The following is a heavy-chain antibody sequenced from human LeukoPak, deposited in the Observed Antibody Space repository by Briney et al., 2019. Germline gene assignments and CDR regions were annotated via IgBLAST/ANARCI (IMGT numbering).Heavy chain of an antibody. J-gene: IGHJ4*02. D-gene: IGHD6-19*01. CDR2: IKQDGSEK. CDR1: GFTVSSNY. CDR3: ARGGEGIAVYRDYFHY. V-gene: IGHV3-7*03. Sequence: GGSLRLSCAASGFTVSSNYMSWVRQAPGKGLEWVANIKQDGSEKYYVDSVKGRFTISRDNAENSLYLQMNSLRTEDTAVYYCARGGEGIAVYRDYFHYWGQGTLVTVSS.